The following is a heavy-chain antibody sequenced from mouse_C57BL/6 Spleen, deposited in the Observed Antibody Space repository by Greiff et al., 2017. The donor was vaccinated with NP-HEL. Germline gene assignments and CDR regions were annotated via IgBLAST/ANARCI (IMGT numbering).Heavy chain of an antibody. Sequence: QVQLQQSGAELMKPGASVKLSCKATGYTFTGYWIEWVKQRPGHGLEWIGEILPGSGSTNYNEKFKGKATFTADTSSNTAYMQLSSLTTEDSAIYYYARSWFYDYDGFAYWGQGTLVTVSA. CDR2: ILPGSGST. CDR1: GYTFTGYW. D-gene: IGHD2-4*01. J-gene: IGHJ3*01. V-gene: IGHV1-9*01. CDR3: ARSWFYDYDGFAY.